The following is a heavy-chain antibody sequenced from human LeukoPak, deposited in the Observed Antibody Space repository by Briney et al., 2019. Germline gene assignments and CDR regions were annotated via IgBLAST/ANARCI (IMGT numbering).Heavy chain of an antibody. CDR2: IYSGGST. V-gene: IGHV3-53*01. J-gene: IGHJ4*02. Sequence: GGSLRLSCAASGFTVSSNYMSWVRQAPGKGLEWASVIYSGGSTYYADSVKGRFTISRDNSKNTLYLQMNSLRAEDTAVYYCAKSPNLRGPYPDYWGQGTLVTVSS. D-gene: IGHD3-10*01. CDR1: GFTVSSNY. CDR3: AKSPNLRGPYPDY.